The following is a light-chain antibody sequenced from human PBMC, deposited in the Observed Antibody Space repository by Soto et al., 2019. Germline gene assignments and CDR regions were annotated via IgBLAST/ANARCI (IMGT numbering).Light chain of an antibody. V-gene: IGKV1-5*01. J-gene: IGKJ1*01. Sequence: DIQMTQSPSTLSAFVGDRVTITCRASQSIGRWLAWYQQKPGKAPKLLIYDASSLESGVPSRFSGSGSGTEFTLTISSLQPDDFATYYCQQYNTYSPERTFGRGTK. CDR1: QSIGRW. CDR3: QQYNTYSPERT. CDR2: DAS.